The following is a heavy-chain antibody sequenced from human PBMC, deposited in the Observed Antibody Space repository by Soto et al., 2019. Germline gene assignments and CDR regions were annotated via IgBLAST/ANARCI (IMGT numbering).Heavy chain of an antibody. Sequence: ASVKVSCKASGYTFTSYGISWVRQAPGQGLEWMGWISAYNGNTNYAQKLQGRVTMTTDTSTGTAYMELRSLRSDDTAVYYCARVTHYYDSSGYSRQLNWFDPWGQGTLVTVSS. CDR3: ARVTHYYDSSGYSRQLNWFDP. CDR1: GYTFTSYG. CDR2: ISAYNGNT. V-gene: IGHV1-18*01. D-gene: IGHD3-22*01. J-gene: IGHJ5*02.